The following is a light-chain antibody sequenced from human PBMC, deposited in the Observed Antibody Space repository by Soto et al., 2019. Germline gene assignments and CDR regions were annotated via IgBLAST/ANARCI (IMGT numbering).Light chain of an antibody. V-gene: IGKV1-5*01. CDR3: QQYNSYPLT. J-gene: IGKJ4*01. Sequence: DIPMTQSPSTLSAFVGDRVTITCRASQSINRWLAWYQQKPGKVPDLLIYDASSLQSGVPSRFSGSGAGTEFTLTISSLQPHDFATYYCQQYNSYPLTFGGGTKVEIK. CDR1: QSINRW. CDR2: DAS.